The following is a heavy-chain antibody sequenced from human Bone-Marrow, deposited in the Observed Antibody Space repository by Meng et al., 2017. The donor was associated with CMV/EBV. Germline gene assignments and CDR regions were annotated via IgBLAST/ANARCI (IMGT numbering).Heavy chain of an antibody. J-gene: IGHJ4*02. CDR2: ISGGSSPI. Sequence: SLALSCAGSGFPFRGYYIAWLRQAPGKGLEWASYISGGSSPIFYADSVKGRFTTSRDNAKNSLYLKMNSLRAEDKGIYSCAREGQVYWGQGTLVTVSS. V-gene: IGHV3-11*01. CDR1: GFPFRGYY. CDR3: AREGQVY.